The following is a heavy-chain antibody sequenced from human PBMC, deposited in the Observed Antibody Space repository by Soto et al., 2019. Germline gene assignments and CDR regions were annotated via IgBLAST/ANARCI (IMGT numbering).Heavy chain of an antibody. CDR2: FDPEDGET. CDR1: GYTLTELS. CDR3: ATVTDSSSWDGFDY. D-gene: IGHD6-13*01. V-gene: IGHV1-24*01. J-gene: IGHJ4*02. Sequence: ASVKVSCKVSGYTLTELSMHWVRQAPGKGLEWMGGFDPEDGETIYAQKFQGRVTMTEDTSTDTAYMELSSLRSEDTAVYYCATVTDSSSWDGFDYWGQGTLVTVSS.